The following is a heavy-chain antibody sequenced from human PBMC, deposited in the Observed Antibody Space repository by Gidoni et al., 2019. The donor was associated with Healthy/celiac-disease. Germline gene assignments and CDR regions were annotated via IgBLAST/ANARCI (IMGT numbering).Heavy chain of an antibody. D-gene: IGHD3-10*01. CDR2: RSYDGSNK. J-gene: IGHJ4*02. Sequence: QVQLVESGGGVVQPGRSLRLSCAASGFTFSSYARHWVRQAPGKGVEWVACRSYDGSNKYYADAVKGRFTIARDNSKNTLYLQMNSRRAEDTAVYYGAREGRGFGEWRPYYFDYWGQGTLVTVSS. CDR1: GFTFSSYA. V-gene: IGHV3-30-3*01. CDR3: AREGRGFGEWRPYYFDY.